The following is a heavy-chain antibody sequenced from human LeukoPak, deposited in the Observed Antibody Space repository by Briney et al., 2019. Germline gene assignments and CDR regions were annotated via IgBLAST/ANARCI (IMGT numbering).Heavy chain of an antibody. CDR2: IIPIFGTA. Sequence: SVKVSCKASGGTFSSYAISWVRQAPGQGLEWMGRIIPIFGTANFAQKFQGRVTITADKSTSTAYMELSSLRSEDTAVYYCAYHMRIDSSSWPFMDYWGQGTLVTVSS. V-gene: IGHV1-69*06. D-gene: IGHD6-13*01. CDR1: GGTFSSYA. J-gene: IGHJ4*02. CDR3: AYHMRIDSSSWPFMDY.